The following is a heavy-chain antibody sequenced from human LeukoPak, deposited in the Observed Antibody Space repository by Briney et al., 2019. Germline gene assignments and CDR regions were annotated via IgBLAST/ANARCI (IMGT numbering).Heavy chain of an antibody. Sequence: PGGSLRLSCAASGFTFSSYAMSWVRQAPGKGLEWVSAISGSGGSTYYADSVKGRFTISRDNSKNTLYLQMNSLRAEDTAVYYCAKDLAMDTAMVGPLYYYYYYGMDVWGQGTTVTVSS. J-gene: IGHJ6*02. CDR3: AKDLAMDTAMVGPLYYYYYYGMDV. V-gene: IGHV3-23*01. CDR1: GFTFSSYA. D-gene: IGHD5-18*01. CDR2: ISGSGGST.